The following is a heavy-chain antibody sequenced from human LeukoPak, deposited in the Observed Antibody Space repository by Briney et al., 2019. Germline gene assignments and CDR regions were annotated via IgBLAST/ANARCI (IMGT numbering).Heavy chain of an antibody. CDR3: GGGLVRGSKDY. D-gene: IGHD3-10*01. J-gene: IGHJ4*02. Sequence: PGGSLRLSCAASGFTFSSYWMSWVRQAPGKGLERVANIKQDGSEKFYVDSVKGRFTISRDNAKSSLYLQMNSLRAEDTAVYYCGGGLVRGSKDYWGQGTLVTVSS. CDR1: GFTFSSYW. CDR2: IKQDGSEK. V-gene: IGHV3-7*01.